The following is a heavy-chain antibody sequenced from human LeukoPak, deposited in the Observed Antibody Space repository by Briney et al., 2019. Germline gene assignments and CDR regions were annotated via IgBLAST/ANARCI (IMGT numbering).Heavy chain of an antibody. V-gene: IGHV4-4*09. D-gene: IGHD1-14*01. J-gene: IGHJ4*02. CDR1: GGSISSQY. Sequence: SETLSLTCTVSGGSISSQYWSWIRQSPGKGLEWIGYIDPTGLTSYNPSLNSRVTISEDTSKNQFSLKVRSVTTADTAVYFCARQTPCHGNHYFDYWGQGTLVTVSS. CDR3: ARQTPCHGNHYFDY. CDR2: IDPTGLT.